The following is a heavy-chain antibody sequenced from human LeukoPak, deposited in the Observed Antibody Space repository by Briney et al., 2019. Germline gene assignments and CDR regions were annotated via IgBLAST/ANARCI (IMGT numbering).Heavy chain of an antibody. CDR3: ARVRFGGDFWSGYYTETPFDY. Sequence: ASVKVSCKASGYTFTSYDINWVRQATGQGLEWMGWMNPNSGNTGYAQKFQGRVTMTRNTSISTAYMELSSLRSEDTAVYYCARVRFGGDFWSGYYTETPFDYWGQGTLVTVSS. D-gene: IGHD3-3*01. V-gene: IGHV1-8*01. CDR1: GYTFTSYD. J-gene: IGHJ4*02. CDR2: MNPNSGNT.